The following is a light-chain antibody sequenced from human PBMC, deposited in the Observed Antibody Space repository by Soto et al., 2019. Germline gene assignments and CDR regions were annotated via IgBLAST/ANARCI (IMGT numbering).Light chain of an antibody. Sequence: QSVLTQPASVSGSPGQSITISCTGTSSDVGGYNYVSWYQQHPGKAPKLIIYDVSNRPSGVSNRFSGSKSSNTASLTISGLQAEDEADYYCSSYTRSDTGVFGGGTKLTVL. V-gene: IGLV2-14*01. CDR3: SSYTRSDTGV. CDR1: SSDVGGYNY. CDR2: DVS. J-gene: IGLJ2*01.